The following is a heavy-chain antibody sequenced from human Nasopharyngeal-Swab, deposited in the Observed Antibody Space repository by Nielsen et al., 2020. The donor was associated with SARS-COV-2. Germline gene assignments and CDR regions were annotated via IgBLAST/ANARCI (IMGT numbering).Heavy chain of an antibody. D-gene: IGHD2-15*01. Sequence: GGSLRLSCAASGFTFSSYAMHWVRQAPGKGLEWVSGISWNSGSIGYADSVKGRFTISRDNAKNSLYLQMNSLRAEDTASYYCAKDGSVVAATGNYGMDVWGQGTTVTVSS. V-gene: IGHV3-9*01. CDR2: ISWNSGSI. J-gene: IGHJ6*02. CDR3: AKDGSVVAATGNYGMDV. CDR1: GFTFSSYA.